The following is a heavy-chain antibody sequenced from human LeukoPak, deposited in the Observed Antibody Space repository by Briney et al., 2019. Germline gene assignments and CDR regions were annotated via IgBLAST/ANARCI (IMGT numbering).Heavy chain of an antibody. D-gene: IGHD3-16*01. CDR3: ARDEAGDLGAFDI. V-gene: IGHV3-33*01. Sequence: GGSLRLSCAASGFTFSTYGMHWVRQAPGKGLEWVAIIWNDGSNKYYVDSVKGRFTISRDNAKNSLSLQMNSLRAEDTAVYYCARDEAGDLGAFDIWGQGTMVTVSS. J-gene: IGHJ3*02. CDR1: GFTFSTYG. CDR2: IWNDGSNK.